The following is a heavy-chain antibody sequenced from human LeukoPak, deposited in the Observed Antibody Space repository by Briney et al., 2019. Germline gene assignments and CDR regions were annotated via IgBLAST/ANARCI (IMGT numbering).Heavy chain of an antibody. V-gene: IGHV3-23*01. J-gene: IGHJ4*02. Sequence: PGGTLRLSCAASGFTFSSYGMSWVRQAPGKGLEWVSAISGSGGSTYYADSVKGRFTISRDNAKNSLYLQMNSLRVEDTALYFCASHCSGAGCYSEAFDYWGQGTLVTVSS. CDR2: ISGSGGST. CDR1: GFTFSSYG. D-gene: IGHD2-15*01. CDR3: ASHCSGAGCYSEAFDY.